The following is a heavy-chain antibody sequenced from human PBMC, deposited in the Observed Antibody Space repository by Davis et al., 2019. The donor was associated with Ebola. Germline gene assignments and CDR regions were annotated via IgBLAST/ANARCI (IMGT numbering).Heavy chain of an antibody. CDR1: GYSFDSYW. CDR2: IYPGDSDT. Sequence: GESLKISCRGSGYSFDSYWIGWVRQMPGKGLEWMGIIYPGDSDTRYSPSFQGQVTISADKSISIAYLQWNSLKASDTAIYYCARQSHHFLSGPRTWFDPWGQGTLVTVSS. CDR3: ARQSHHFLSGPRTWFDP. J-gene: IGHJ5*02. V-gene: IGHV5-51*01. D-gene: IGHD3-3*02.